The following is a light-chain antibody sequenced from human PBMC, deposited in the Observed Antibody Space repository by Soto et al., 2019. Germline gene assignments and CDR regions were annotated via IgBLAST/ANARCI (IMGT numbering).Light chain of an antibody. CDR1: QSVNRN. CDR2: DAS. J-gene: IGKJ4*01. Sequence: EIVMTQSPATLSVSPGERATLSCRASQSVNRNLAWYQQKPGQTPRLLIYDASSRATGIPARFSGSGSVTEFILTISSLQSKEFAVYCCQQYNNWPLTFGGGTNVEIK. CDR3: QQYNNWPLT. V-gene: IGKV3-15*01.